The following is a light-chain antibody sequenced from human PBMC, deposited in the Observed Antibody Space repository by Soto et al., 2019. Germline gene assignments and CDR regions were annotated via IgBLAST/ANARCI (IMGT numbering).Light chain of an antibody. CDR3: QQYHNWPPT. V-gene: IGKV3-15*01. CDR1: QSVSSSY. CDR2: GAS. Sequence: EIFVTQTPGTLCFSPVEKGALSFWSSQSVSSSYLAWYQQKPGRAPRLXIHGASTRATGIPARFSGSGSGTEFTLTISSLQSEDLAVYFCQQYHNWPPTFGQGTKVDIK. J-gene: IGKJ1*01.